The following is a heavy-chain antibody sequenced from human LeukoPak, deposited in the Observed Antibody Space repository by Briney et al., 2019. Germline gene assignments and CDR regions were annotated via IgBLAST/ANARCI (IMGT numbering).Heavy chain of an antibody. J-gene: IGHJ4*02. CDR2: ISWNSGSI. CDR3: AYGIAV. CDR1: GFTFSSYG. V-gene: IGHV3-9*01. D-gene: IGHD6-19*01. Sequence: GGSLRLSCAASGFTFSSYGMHWVRQAPGKGLEWVSGISWNSGSIGYADSVKGRFTISRDNAKNSLYLQMNSLRAEDTALYYCAYGIAVWGQGTLVTVSS.